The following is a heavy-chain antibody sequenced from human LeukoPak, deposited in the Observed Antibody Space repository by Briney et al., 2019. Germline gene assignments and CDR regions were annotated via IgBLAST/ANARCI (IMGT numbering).Heavy chain of an antibody. CDR1: GFTFSTYA. CDR3: APSGGYSSSWYRFDY. Sequence: GGSLRLSCAASGFTFSTYAMSWVRQAPGKGLEGVSVISGSGGSTNHAYSGKGRFTISRDKSKNTMYLKMNMLKAKDTAVYYCAPSGGYSSSWYRFDYWGQGTLVTVSS. D-gene: IGHD6-13*01. CDR2: ISGSGGST. J-gene: IGHJ4*02. V-gene: IGHV3-23*01.